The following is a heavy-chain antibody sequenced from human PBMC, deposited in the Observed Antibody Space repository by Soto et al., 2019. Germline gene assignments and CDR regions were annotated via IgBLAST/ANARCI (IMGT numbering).Heavy chain of an antibody. Sequence: PSETLSLTCTVSGGSISSYYWSWIRQPPGKGLEWIGYIYYSGSTNYNPSLKSRVTITVDTSKNQFSMKLSSVTAEDTAGYYCRRSPPVGALSADYYFDYGGRGTLVTVPS. CDR3: RRSPPVGALSADYYFDY. CDR1: GGSISSYY. J-gene: IGHJ4*02. D-gene: IGHD1-26*01. V-gene: IGHV4-59*01. CDR2: IYYSGST.